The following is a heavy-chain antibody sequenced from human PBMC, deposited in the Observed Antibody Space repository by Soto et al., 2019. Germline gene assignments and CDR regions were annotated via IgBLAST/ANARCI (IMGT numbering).Heavy chain of an antibody. D-gene: IGHD3-22*01. CDR1: GYTFTSYA. Sequence: QVQLVQSGAEVKKPGASVKVSCKASGYTFTSYAMHWVRQAPGQRLEWMGWINAGNGNTKYSQMFQGRVTITRDTSASTAYMELSSLRSEDTAVYYCASSYYYDSSGYSSLYYYDGMDVWGQGTTVTVSS. CDR2: INAGNGNT. V-gene: IGHV1-3*01. J-gene: IGHJ6*02. CDR3: ASSYYYDSSGYSSLYYYDGMDV.